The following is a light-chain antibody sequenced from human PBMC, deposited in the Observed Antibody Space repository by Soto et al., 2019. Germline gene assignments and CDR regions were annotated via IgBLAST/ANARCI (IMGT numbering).Light chain of an antibody. J-gene: IGLJ3*02. V-gene: IGLV1-44*01. CDR3: ASWDDSLNGRL. CDR2: NND. CDR1: HFHIGGNP. Sequence: QSVLTQPPSASGPPWQTVTLPCSGSHFHIGGNPVSWYQVLPGAAPKLLIYNNDQRPSGVPDRLSGSKSGTSASLAISGLQSDDEADYFCASWDDSLNGRLFGGGTKLTVL.